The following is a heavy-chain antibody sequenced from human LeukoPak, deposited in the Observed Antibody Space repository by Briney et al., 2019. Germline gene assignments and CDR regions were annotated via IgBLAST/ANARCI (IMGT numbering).Heavy chain of an antibody. D-gene: IGHD3-10*01. CDR2: ISRDGGGT. Sequence: PGGSLRLSCAASGFTFDDYAMHWVRQAPGKGLEWVSLISRDGGGTFYADSVKGRFTISRDNSNSSLYLQMTSLRTEDTAFYYCAKDMSPNTLVRGVIITGFDYWGQGALVTVSS. V-gene: IGHV3-43*02. J-gene: IGHJ4*02. CDR1: GFTFDDYA. CDR3: AKDMSPNTLVRGVIITGFDY.